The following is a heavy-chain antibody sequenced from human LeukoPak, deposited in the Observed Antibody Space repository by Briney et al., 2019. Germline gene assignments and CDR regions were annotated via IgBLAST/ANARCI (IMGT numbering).Heavy chain of an antibody. CDR3: ARGYYGSGSHWYFDL. CDR2: IYSGGST. D-gene: IGHD3-10*01. CDR1: GFTVSSNY. J-gene: IGHJ2*01. Sequence: GGSLRLSCAASGFTVSSNYMSWVRQAPGKGLEWVSVIYSGGSTYYADSVKGRFTISRDNSKNTLYLQMNSLRAEDTAVYYCARGYYGSGSHWYFDLWGRGTLVTVSS. V-gene: IGHV3-53*01.